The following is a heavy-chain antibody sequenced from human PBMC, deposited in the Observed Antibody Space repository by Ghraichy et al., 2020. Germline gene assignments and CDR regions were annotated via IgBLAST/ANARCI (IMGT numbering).Heavy chain of an antibody. CDR1: GFTFSSYA. CDR3: ANGGGYGDYLSDY. CDR2: ISGSGGST. Sequence: GGSLRLSCAASGFTFSSYAMSWVRQAPGKGLEWVSAISGSGGSTYYADSVKGRFTISRDNSKNTLYLQMNSLRAEDTAVYYCANGGGYGDYLSDYWGQGTLVTVSS. J-gene: IGHJ4*02. D-gene: IGHD4-17*01. V-gene: IGHV3-23*01.